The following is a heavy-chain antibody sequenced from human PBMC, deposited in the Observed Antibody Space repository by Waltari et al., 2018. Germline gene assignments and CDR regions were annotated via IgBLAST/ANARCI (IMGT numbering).Heavy chain of an antibody. V-gene: IGHV1-8*02. CDR2: VKPNSGAK. J-gene: IGHJ5*02. CDR1: GYSFINYE. Sequence: QVQLVQSGAEVLRPVASVKVSCQASGYSFINYEINWVRQAAGQGLEWMVWVKPNSGAKADAQRCQGRINMTWDTSISTAYMELSNLRSDDTAVLYCARGRDVFANFDYNWFDPWGQGTLVTVSS. CDR3: ARGRDVFANFDYNWFDP. D-gene: IGHD3-3*01.